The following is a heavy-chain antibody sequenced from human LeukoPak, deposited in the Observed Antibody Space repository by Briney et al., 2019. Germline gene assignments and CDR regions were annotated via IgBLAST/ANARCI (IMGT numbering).Heavy chain of an antibody. CDR1: GFTFSSYG. D-gene: IGHD6-19*01. CDR3: ARTLTVAGTGSFDY. CDR2: IRHDDSNK. J-gene: IGHJ4*02. V-gene: IGHV3-30*02. Sequence: PGGSLRLSCAASGFTFSSYGMHWVRQAPGKGLEWLAFIRHDDSNKIYADSKQGRLTISRDNSKNTLYLQMNSLRVEDTAVYYCARTLTVAGTGSFDYRGQGTLVTVSS.